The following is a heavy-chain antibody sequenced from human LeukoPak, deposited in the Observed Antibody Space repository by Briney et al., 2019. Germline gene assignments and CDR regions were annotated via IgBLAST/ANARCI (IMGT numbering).Heavy chain of an antibody. D-gene: IGHD7-27*01. J-gene: IGHJ4*02. CDR3: VRTPPNWGFDY. V-gene: IGHV1-8*01. Sequence: ASVTVSCTASGYTFTSHDINWVRQATGQGLEWMGWMSPNSGDTGYAQKFQGRVTMTSDSSISTAYMELSSLRSEDTAIYYCVRTPPNWGFDYWGQGTLVTVSS. CDR2: MSPNSGDT. CDR1: GYTFTSHD.